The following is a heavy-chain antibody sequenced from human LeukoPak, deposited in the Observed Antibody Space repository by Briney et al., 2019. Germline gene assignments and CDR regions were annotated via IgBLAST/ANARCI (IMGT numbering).Heavy chain of an antibody. CDR3: ARVIPKSSGTYYYYYYMDV. D-gene: IGHD3-16*02. CDR2: INHSGST. CDR1: GGSFSGDY. J-gene: IGHJ6*03. Sequence: SETLSLTCAVYGGSFSGDYWSWVRRPPGKGLEWIGEINHSGSTNYNPSLKSPFPISVDTSKNQFSLKLSSVTAADTAVYYCARVIPKSSGTYYYYYYMDVWGKGTTVTVSS. V-gene: IGHV4-34*01.